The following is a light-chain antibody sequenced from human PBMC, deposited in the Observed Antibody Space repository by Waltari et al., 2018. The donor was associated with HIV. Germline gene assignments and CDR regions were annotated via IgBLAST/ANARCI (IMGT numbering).Light chain of an antibody. V-gene: IGKV1-9*01. Sequence: DIQLTQSPSFLSASVGDRVTVACRASQDISDFLAWNQQKPGIAPRLLIYDASILYTGVPSRFRGSGSGTEFTLTISSLQPEDFASYYCQQLHTFPLTFGGGTKV. CDR1: QDISDF. CDR3: QQLHTFPLT. CDR2: DAS. J-gene: IGKJ4*01.